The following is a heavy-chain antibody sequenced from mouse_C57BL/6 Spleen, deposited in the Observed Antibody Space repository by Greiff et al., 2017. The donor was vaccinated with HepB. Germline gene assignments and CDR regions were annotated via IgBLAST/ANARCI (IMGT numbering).Heavy chain of an antibody. J-gene: IGHJ2*01. CDR3: ARSALGPYFDY. CDR1: GYTFTSYW. D-gene: IGHD1-2*01. Sequence: QVQLQQPGAELVRPGTSVKLSCKASGYTFTSYWMHWVKQRPGQGLEWIGVIDPSDSYTNYNQKFKGKATLTVATSSSTAYMQLSSLTSEDSAVYYCARSALGPYFDYWGQGTTLTVSS. V-gene: IGHV1-59*01. CDR2: IDPSDSYT.